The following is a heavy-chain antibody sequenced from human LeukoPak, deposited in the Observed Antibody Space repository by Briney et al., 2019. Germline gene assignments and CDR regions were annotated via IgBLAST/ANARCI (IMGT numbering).Heavy chain of an antibody. D-gene: IGHD5-18*01. CDR3: ARMAMDPARVTNFFDL. CDR1: GYTFTDYY. CDR2: IHPSGGGT. Sequence: VASVKISCKASGYTFTDYYMYWVRQAPGQGPECMGVIHPSGGGTTYAQKFQGRVTLTKDTATSTVYIELSSLRSDDTAVYYCARMAMDPARVTNFFDLWGQGTLLIVSA. V-gene: IGHV1-46*01. J-gene: IGHJ4*02.